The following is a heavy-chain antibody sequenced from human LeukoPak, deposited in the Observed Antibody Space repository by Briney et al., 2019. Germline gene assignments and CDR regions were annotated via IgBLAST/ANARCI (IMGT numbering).Heavy chain of an antibody. CDR1: GFTFSSYW. D-gene: IGHD7-27*01. CDR2: IKQDGSEK. V-gene: IGHV3-7*03. J-gene: IGHJ6*04. Sequence: GGSLRLSCAASGFTFSSYWMSWVRQAPGKGLEWVANIKQDGSEKYYVDSVKGRFTISRDNAKNSLYLQMNSLRAEDTAVYYCARDLGMGYYYYGMDVWGEGTTVTVSS. CDR3: ARDLGMGYYYYGMDV.